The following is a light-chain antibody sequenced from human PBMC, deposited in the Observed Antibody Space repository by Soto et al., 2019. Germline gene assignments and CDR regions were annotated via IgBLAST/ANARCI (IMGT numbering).Light chain of an antibody. CDR1: QSVSSTY. Sequence: EIVLTQSPGTLSLSPGERATLSCRASQSVSSTYLAWYQQKPGQAPRLLIYGASISATGIPERFSGSGSGTDFTLTISRLEPEDFAVDYCQHYGSLVLTFGGGTKVEIK. CDR3: QHYGSLVLT. J-gene: IGKJ4*01. V-gene: IGKV3-20*01. CDR2: GAS.